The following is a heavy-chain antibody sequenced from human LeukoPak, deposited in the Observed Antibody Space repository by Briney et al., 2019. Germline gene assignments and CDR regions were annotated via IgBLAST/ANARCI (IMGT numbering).Heavy chain of an antibody. CDR1: GGSISSYY. J-gene: IGHJ6*02. Sequence: SETLSLTCTVSGGSISSYYWSWIRQPPGKGLEWIGYIYYSGSTNYNPSLKSRVTISVDTSKNQFSLKLSSVTAADTAVYYCARDLASYDILTGYSQAYGTDVWGQGTTVTVSS. V-gene: IGHV4-59*01. CDR2: IYYSGST. D-gene: IGHD3-9*01. CDR3: ARDLASYDILTGYSQAYGTDV.